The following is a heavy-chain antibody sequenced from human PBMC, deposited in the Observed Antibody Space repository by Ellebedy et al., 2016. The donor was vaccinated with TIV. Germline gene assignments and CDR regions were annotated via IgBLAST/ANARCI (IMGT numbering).Heavy chain of an antibody. D-gene: IGHD4-17*01. Sequence: SGPTLVKPTQTLTLTCTFSGFSLSTNAVSVGWVRQLPGRAPEWLTFLYGNDDKRYSPSLKSRLTITKDTSKNQVVLTLTNMDPVDTATDYCVHRTTVTSVDYWGQGTLVTVSS. V-gene: IGHV2-5*01. CDR3: VHRTTVTSVDY. CDR2: LYGNDDK. J-gene: IGHJ4*02. CDR1: GFSLSTNAVS.